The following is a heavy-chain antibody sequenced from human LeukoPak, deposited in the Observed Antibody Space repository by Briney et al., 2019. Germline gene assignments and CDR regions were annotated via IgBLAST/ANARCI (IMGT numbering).Heavy chain of an antibody. CDR3: ASDEY. CDR2: FHYSGDT. V-gene: IGHV4-39*01. CDR1: GGTLSTSSYH. J-gene: IGHJ4*02. Sequence: PSETLSLTCTLSGGTLSTSSYHCGWIRQPPGKGLEWIGRFHYSGDTYYNPSRKSRATISEDTSKNQFSLKLSSVTAADTAVYYCASDEYWGQGTLVTVSS.